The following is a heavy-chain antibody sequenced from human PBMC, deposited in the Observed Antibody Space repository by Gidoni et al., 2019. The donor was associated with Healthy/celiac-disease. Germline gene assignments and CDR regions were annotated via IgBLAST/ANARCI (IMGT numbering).Heavy chain of an antibody. CDR3: ARDFSGSYLPLGVFDY. CDR2: ISYDGSNK. Sequence: QVQLVESGGGVVQPGRSLRLSCAASGFTFSSSAMHWVRQAPGKGLEWVAVISYDGSNKYYAYSVKGRFTISRDNSKNTLYLQMNSLRAEDTAVYYCARDFSGSYLPLGVFDYWGQGTLVTVSS. J-gene: IGHJ4*02. V-gene: IGHV3-30-3*01. D-gene: IGHD1-26*01. CDR1: GFTFSSSA.